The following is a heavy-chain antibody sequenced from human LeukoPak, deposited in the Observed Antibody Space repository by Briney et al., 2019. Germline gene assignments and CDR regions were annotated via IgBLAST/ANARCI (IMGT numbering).Heavy chain of an antibody. CDR3: VRARLIRLENFFDY. D-gene: IGHD2-21*02. Sequence: PGGSLRLSCVVSGFMFSSNTMTWVRQAPGKGLEWVAYTSRGGSDISYADSVKGRFTISTDNANSSLYLQMNSLRAEDTAVYFCVRARLIRLENFFDYWGQGTLVTVSS. V-gene: IGHV3-48*03. CDR2: TSRGGSDI. J-gene: IGHJ4*02. CDR1: GFMFSSNT.